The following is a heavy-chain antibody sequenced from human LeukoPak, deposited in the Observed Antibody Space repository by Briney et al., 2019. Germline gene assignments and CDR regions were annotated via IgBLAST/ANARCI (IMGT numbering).Heavy chain of an antibody. V-gene: IGHV3-30*03. D-gene: IGHD6-19*01. CDR3: ARDLWLVKGYFDY. CDR1: GFTFSSYG. CDR2: ISYDGSNK. J-gene: IGHJ4*02. Sequence: GRSLRLSCAASGFTFSSYGMHWVRQAPGKGLEWVAVISYDGSNKYYADSVKGRFTISRDNSKNTLYLQMNSLRAEDTAVYYCARDLWLVKGYFDYWGQGTLVTVSS.